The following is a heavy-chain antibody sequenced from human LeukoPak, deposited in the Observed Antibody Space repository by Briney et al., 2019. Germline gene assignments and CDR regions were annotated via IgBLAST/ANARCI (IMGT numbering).Heavy chain of an antibody. Sequence: ASVKVSCKASGYTFTGYYMHWVRQAPGQGLEWMGRINPNSGGTNYAQKFQGRVTMTRDTSISTAYMELSRLRSDDTAVYYCAREAVPAAIHASYGSGSYYTFHYWGQGTLVTVSS. CDR1: GYTFTGYY. CDR3: AREAVPAAIHASYGSGSYYTFHY. CDR2: INPNSGGT. V-gene: IGHV1-2*06. J-gene: IGHJ4*02. D-gene: IGHD3-10*01.